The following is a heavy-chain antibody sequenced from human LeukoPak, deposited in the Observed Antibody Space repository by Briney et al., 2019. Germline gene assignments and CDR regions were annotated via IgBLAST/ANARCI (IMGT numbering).Heavy chain of an antibody. Sequence: SQTLSLTCTVSGGSISSGGYYWSWIRQHPGKGLEWIGYIYYSGSTYYNPSLKSRVTISVDTSKNQFSLKLSSVTAADTAVYYCARDNWNYGSSMDVWGQGTTVTVSS. J-gene: IGHJ6*02. CDR1: GGSISSGGYY. CDR2: IYYSGST. CDR3: ARDNWNYGSSMDV. V-gene: IGHV4-31*03. D-gene: IGHD1-7*01.